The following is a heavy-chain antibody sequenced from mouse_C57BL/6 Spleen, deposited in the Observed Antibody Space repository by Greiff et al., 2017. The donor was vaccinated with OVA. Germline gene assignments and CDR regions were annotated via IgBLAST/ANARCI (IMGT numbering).Heavy chain of an antibody. CDR3: ARDNGYCGFAY. CDR1: GYSFTSYY. V-gene: IGHV1-66*01. Sequence: QVQLQQSGPELVKPGASVKISCKASGYSFTSYYIHWVKQRPGQGLEWIGWIYPGSGNTKYNEKFKGKATLTADTSSSTAYMQLSSLTSEDSAVYYGARDNGYCGFAYWGQGTLVTVSA. D-gene: IGHD2-3*01. J-gene: IGHJ3*01. CDR2: IYPGSGNT.